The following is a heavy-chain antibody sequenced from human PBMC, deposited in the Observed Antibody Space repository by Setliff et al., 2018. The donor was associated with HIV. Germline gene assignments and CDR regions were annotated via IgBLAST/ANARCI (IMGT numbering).Heavy chain of an antibody. V-gene: IGHV1-69*13. Sequence: SVKVSCKASGGSISISVISWVRQAPGQGLEWMGGILGTPKYAQKFQGRVAITADESTSTAYMELSNPRSEDTAVYYCASHLKLAAAGTFDYWGQGTLVTVSS. CDR1: GGSISISV. CDR3: ASHLKLAAAGTFDY. D-gene: IGHD6-13*01. CDR2: ILGTP. J-gene: IGHJ4*02.